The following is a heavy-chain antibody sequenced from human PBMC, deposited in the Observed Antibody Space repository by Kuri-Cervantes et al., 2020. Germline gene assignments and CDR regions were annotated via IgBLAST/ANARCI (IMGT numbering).Heavy chain of an antibody. V-gene: IGHV4-38-2*01. J-gene: IGHJ6*03. Sequence: SQTLSLTCAVSGYSISSGYYWGWIRQPPGKGLEWIGSIYHSGSTYYNPSLKSRVTISVDTSKNRFSLKLSSVTAADTAVYYCARGGWLLPQRRGHYMDVWGKGTTVTVSS. D-gene: IGHD3-22*01. CDR3: ARGGWLLPQRRGHYMDV. CDR2: IYHSGST. CDR1: GYSISSGYY.